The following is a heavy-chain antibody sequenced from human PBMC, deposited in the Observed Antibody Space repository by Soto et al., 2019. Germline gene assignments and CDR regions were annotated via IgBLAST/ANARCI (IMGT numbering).Heavy chain of an antibody. CDR2: ISSSSSYI. CDR1: GFTFISYS. Sequence: PGGSLRLSCAASGFTFISYSINWVRQAPGKGLEWVSSISSSSSYIYYADSVKGRFTISRDNAKNSLYLQMNSLRAEDTAVYYCARPLSSSSGLTTWGQGTLVTVSS. D-gene: IGHD6-6*01. V-gene: IGHV3-21*01. CDR3: ARPLSSSSGLTT. J-gene: IGHJ5*02.